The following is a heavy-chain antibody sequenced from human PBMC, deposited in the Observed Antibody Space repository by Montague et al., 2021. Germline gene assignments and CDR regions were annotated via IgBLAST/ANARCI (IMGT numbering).Heavy chain of an antibody. CDR2: VYNGGRN. CDR3: ARERYRYYYMDI. D-gene: IGHD1-1*01. Sequence: SETLSLTCTVSRSLINSDYYWGWIRQPPGKGLECMGSVYNGGRNYYNPSIKSCVTISVDTSNNHFPLKLCLVTAADTGVYYCARERYRYYYMDIWGKGTTVTVSS. CDR1: RSLINSDYY. J-gene: IGHJ6*03. V-gene: IGHV4-38-2*02.